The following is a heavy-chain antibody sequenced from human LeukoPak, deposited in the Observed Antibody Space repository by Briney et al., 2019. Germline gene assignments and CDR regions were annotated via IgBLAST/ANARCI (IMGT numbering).Heavy chain of an antibody. D-gene: IGHD6-19*01. CDR1: GGSISSTNW. J-gene: IGHJ3*02. Sequence: SGTQSLTCAVSGGSISSTNWWSWVRQSPGKGLEWIGEIYHSGSTNYKPSLRSRVTISVDKSENQFSLNLSSVTAADTAVYYCVANGWYALDIWGQGTMVTVSS. CDR3: VANGWYALDI. V-gene: IGHV4-4*02. CDR2: IYHSGST.